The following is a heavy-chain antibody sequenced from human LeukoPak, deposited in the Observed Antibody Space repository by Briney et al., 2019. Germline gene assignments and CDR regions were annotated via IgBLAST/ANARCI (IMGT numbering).Heavy chain of an antibody. Sequence: ASVKVSFKGSGYTFTIYYMHWVRQAQGQGKEWMGVINTSGGSTSYAQKDQGRVTMTRGTSTSTVYMELSSLISEDTAVYYCARDLLFGYSGYYLYFDYWGQGTLVTVSS. D-gene: IGHD5-12*01. V-gene: IGHV1-46*01. CDR1: GYTFTIYY. J-gene: IGHJ4*02. CDR2: INTSGGST. CDR3: ARDLLFGYSGYYLYFDY.